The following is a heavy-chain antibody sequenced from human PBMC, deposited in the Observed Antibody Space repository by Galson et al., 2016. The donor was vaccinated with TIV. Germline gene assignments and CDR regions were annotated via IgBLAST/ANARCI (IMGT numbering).Heavy chain of an antibody. Sequence: SLRLSCAASGFTFSSYAMNWVRQAPGKGLEWVSSISENSGSTDYADSVKGRFTISRDNSKNTLDLQMNSLRAEDTAVYYCVKDRGYAENRGAFDYWGQGILVTVSS. CDR2: ISENSGST. CDR1: GFTFSSYA. CDR3: VKDRGYAENRGAFDY. D-gene: IGHD2-8*01. J-gene: IGHJ4*02. V-gene: IGHV3-23*01.